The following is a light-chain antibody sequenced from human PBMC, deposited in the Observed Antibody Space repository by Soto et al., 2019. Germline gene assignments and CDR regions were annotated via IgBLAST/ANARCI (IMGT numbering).Light chain of an antibody. V-gene: IGKV1-5*01. CDR1: QSISSW. CDR2: DAS. J-gene: IGKJ1*01. CDR3: QQYETFSGT. Sequence: DIQMTQSPSTLSASVGDRVTITCRASQSISSWLAWYQQKPGKAPKLLIYDASSLESGVPSRFSGGGSGTEFTLTISSLQPDDFATYYCQQYETFSGTFGPGTKVEI.